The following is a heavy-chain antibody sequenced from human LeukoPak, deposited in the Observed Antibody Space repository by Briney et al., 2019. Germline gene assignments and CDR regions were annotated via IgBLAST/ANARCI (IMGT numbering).Heavy chain of an antibody. J-gene: IGHJ1*01. CDR2: IYYSGST. CDR3: ATTAPPAEYFQH. D-gene: IGHD4-17*01. CDR1: GGSISSSSYH. V-gene: IGHV4-39*01. Sequence: SETLSLTCTVSGGSISSSSYHWGWIRQPPGKGLEWIGSIYYSGSTYYNPSLKSRVTISVDTSKNQFSLKLSSVTAADTAVYYCATTAPPAEYFQHWGQGTLVTVSS.